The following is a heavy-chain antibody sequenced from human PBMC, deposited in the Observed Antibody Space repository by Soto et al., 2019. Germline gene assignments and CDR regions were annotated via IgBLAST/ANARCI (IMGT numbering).Heavy chain of an antibody. CDR3: ARESYDSSGYYLNWFDP. CDR2: ISYDGSNK. J-gene: IGHJ5*02. CDR1: GFTFSSYA. Sequence: GGSLRLSCAASGFTFSSYAMHWVRQAPGKGLEWVAVISYDGSNKYYADSVKGRFTISRDNSKNTPYLQMNSLRAEDTAVYYCARESYDSSGYYLNWFDPWGQGTLVTVSS. D-gene: IGHD3-22*01. V-gene: IGHV3-30-3*01.